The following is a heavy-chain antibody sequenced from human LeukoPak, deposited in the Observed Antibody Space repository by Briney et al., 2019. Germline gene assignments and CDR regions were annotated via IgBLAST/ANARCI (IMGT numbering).Heavy chain of an antibody. CDR2: ISRDGDNK. V-gene: IGHV3-30-3*01. Sequence: HPGGSLRLSCAASGFTFSSYAMHWVRQAPGSGLEWVAVISRDGDNKHYADSVKGRFTISRDNSKNTLYLQMNSLRPEDTAVYSCARGKQQLDYFPYYGLDVWAQGTTVPVS. D-gene: IGHD6-13*01. CDR1: GFTFSSYA. J-gene: IGHJ6*02. CDR3: ARGKQQLDYFPYYGLDV.